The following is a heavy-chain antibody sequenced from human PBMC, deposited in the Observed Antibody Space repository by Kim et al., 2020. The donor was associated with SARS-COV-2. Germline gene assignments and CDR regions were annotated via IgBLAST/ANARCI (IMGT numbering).Heavy chain of an antibody. CDR3: VQSTITGTSRWDI. J-gene: IGHJ3*02. Sequence: ASVKVSCKASGNTFTDYYMHWVRQAPGQGPEYLGWINCNNGDTEYAQTFQGRVILTRDTSISTAYMELSSLRPDDTAVYYCVQSTITGTSRWDIWSQGTMVTVSS. D-gene: IGHD1-20*01. CDR2: INCNNGDT. CDR1: GNTFTDYY. V-gene: IGHV1-2*02.